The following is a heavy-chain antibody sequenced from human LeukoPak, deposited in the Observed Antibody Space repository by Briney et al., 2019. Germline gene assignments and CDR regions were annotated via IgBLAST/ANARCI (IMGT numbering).Heavy chain of an antibody. CDR1: GITFTRYA. Sequence: GGSLRLSCAASGITFTRYAMSWARQAPGKGLEWVSGISGSGDKTYYADSVKGRLTIPRDNSKNTLYLQMNSLRAEDTAVYYCAKEAIPHLNSDSWVEYWGRGTMVTVSS. J-gene: IGHJ4*02. CDR3: AKEAIPHLNSDSWVEY. V-gene: IGHV3-23*01. D-gene: IGHD1-1*01. CDR2: ISGSGDKT.